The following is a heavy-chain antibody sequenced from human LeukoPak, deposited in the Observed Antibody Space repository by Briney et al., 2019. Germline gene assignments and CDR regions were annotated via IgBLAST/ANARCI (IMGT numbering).Heavy chain of an antibody. CDR3: ARDSGIAGYYFDY. D-gene: IGHD6-13*01. CDR1: GFTFSSFW. CDR2: IQQDGSER. J-gene: IGHJ4*02. V-gene: IGHV3-7*01. Sequence: GGSLRLSCAASGFTFSSFWMSWVRQSPGQGLEWVANIQQDGSERYYVDSVKGRFTISRDNAKNSLYLQMNSLTAEDTAVYYCARDSGIAGYYFDYWGRGSLVTVSS.